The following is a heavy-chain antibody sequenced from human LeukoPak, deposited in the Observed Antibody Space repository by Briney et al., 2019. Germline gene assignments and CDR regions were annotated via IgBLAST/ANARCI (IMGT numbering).Heavy chain of an antibody. D-gene: IGHD3-22*01. CDR1: GDSVNSYGYY. CDR3: ARGGDYYDSSGHTF. V-gene: IGHV4-39*01. CDR2: IYHSGST. J-gene: IGHJ4*02. Sequence: SETLSLTCTVSGDSVNSYGYYWGWIRQPPGKGLEWIGIIYHSGSTYYNSSFKSRVTISVDTSRNQFSLKLSSVTAADTAVYYCARGGDYYDSSGHTFWGQGTLVTVSS.